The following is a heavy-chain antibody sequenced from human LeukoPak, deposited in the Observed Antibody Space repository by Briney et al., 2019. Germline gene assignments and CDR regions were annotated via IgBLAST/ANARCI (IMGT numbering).Heavy chain of an antibody. Sequence: PGGSLRLSCAASGFTFSSYAMSWVRQAPGKGLEWVSAISGSGGSTYYADSVKGRFTISRDNSKNTLYLQMNSLRAEDTAVYYCARERGVVVPAANEFDYWGQGTLVTVSS. D-gene: IGHD2-2*01. CDR3: ARERGVVVPAANEFDY. CDR1: GFTFSSYA. J-gene: IGHJ4*02. CDR2: ISGSGGST. V-gene: IGHV3-23*01.